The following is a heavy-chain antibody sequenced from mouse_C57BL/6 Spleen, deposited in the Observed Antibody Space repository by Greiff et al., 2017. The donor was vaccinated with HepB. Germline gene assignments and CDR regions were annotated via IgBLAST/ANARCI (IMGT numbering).Heavy chain of an antibody. D-gene: IGHD2-3*01. CDR1: GYTFTSDW. Sequence: QVQLQQPGAELVKPGASVKMSCKASGYTFTSDWITWVKQSPGQGLEWIGDIYPGSGSTNYNEKFKSKATLTVDTSYSTAYMQLSSLTSEDSAVYYCARRVYDGYYDWFAYWGQGTLVTVAA. V-gene: IGHV1-55*01. J-gene: IGHJ3*01. CDR2: IYPGSGST. CDR3: ARRVYDGYYDWFAY.